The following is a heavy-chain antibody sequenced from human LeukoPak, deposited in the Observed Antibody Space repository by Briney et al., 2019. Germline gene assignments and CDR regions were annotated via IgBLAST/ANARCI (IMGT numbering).Heavy chain of an antibody. J-gene: IGHJ4*02. CDR1: GGSISSGGYS. V-gene: IGHV4-30-2*01. D-gene: IGHD5-18*01. CDR2: IYHSGST. CDR3: ARGREQLWFDY. Sequence: SETLSLTCAVSGGSISSGGYSWSWIRQPPGKGLEWIGYIYHSGSTYYNPSLKSRVTISVDRSKNQFSLKLSSVTAADTAVYYCARGREQLWFDYWGQGTLVTVSS.